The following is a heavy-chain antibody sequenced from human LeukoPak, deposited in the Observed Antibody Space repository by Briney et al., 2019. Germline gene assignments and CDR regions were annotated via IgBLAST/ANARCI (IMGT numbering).Heavy chain of an antibody. CDR1: GGSISSYY. CDR3: ARGGRQWLAQNAFDI. V-gene: IGHV4-4*07. D-gene: IGHD6-19*01. Sequence: PSETLSLTCTVSGGSISSYYWSWIRQPAGKGLEWIGRVYTSGSTNYNPSLKSRVTMSVDTSKNQFSLKLSSVTAVDTAVYYCARGGRQWLAQNAFDIWGQGTMVTVSS. J-gene: IGHJ3*02. CDR2: VYTSGST.